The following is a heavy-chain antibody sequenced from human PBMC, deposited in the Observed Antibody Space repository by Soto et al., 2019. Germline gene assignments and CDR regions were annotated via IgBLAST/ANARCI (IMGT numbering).Heavy chain of an antibody. CDR3: TRDASRDSSARGWFDP. CDR1: GFTFRSFT. D-gene: IGHD6-13*01. CDR2: ISSNSAYI. V-gene: IGHV3-21*01. Sequence: KTGGSLRLSCAASGFTFRSFTMNWVRQAPGKGLEWVSTISSNSAYIYYTDALRGRFTISRDNAKNSLHLQMNRLRAEDTAVYYCTRDASRDSSARGWFDPWGPGTMVTV. J-gene: IGHJ5*02.